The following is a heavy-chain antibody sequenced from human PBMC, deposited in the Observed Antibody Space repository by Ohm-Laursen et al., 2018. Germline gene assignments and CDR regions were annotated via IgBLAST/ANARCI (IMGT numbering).Heavy chain of an antibody. V-gene: IGHV4-38-2*01. CDR1: GYSITTGFY. CDR2: IYYSGST. CDR3: ARGLWWFDP. J-gene: IGHJ5*02. Sequence: SDTLSLTCAVSGYSITTGFYWGWIRQPPGKGLEWIGSIYYSGSTYYNPSLKSRVTISVDTSKNQFSLKLSSVTAADTALYYCARGLWWFDPWGQGTLVTVSS.